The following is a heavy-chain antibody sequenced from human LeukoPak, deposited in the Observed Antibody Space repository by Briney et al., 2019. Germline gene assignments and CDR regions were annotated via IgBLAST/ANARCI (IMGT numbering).Heavy chain of an antibody. D-gene: IGHD1-26*01. CDR2: ISGSGGST. V-gene: IGHV3-23*01. J-gene: IGHJ4*02. CDR3: AKPDVGAFDY. CDR1: GFTFSSYG. Sequence: SGGSLRLSCAASGFTFSSYGMSWVRQAPGKGLEWVSAISGSGGSTYYADAVKGRFTISRDNSKNTLYLQMNSLRAEDTAVYSCAKPDVGAFDYWGQGTLVTVSS.